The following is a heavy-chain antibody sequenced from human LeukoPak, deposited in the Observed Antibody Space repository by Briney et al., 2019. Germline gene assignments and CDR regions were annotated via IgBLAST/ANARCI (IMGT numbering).Heavy chain of an antibody. CDR1: GGSISSSSYY. D-gene: IGHD1-26*01. Sequence: PSETLSLTCTVSGGSISSSSYYWGWIRQPPGKGLEWIGSIYYSGSTYYNPSLKSRVTISVDTSKNQFSLKLSSVTAADTAVYYCARDGVVGARIGNYGMDVWGRGTTVTVSS. V-gene: IGHV4-39*07. CDR2: IYYSGST. J-gene: IGHJ6*02. CDR3: ARDGVVGARIGNYGMDV.